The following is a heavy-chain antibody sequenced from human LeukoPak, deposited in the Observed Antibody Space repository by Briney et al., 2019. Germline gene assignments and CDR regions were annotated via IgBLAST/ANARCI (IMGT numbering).Heavy chain of an antibody. CDR1: GFTVSSNY. CDR3: ARRTSSSWYGAYDY. CDR2: IYSGGST. V-gene: IGHV3-53*01. D-gene: IGHD6-13*01. J-gene: IGHJ4*02. Sequence: GGSLRLSCAASGFTVSSNYMSWVRQAPGKGLEWVSVIYSGGSTYYADSVKGRFTISRDNSKNTLYLQMNSLRAEDTAVYYCARRTSSSWYGAYDYWGQGTLVTVSS.